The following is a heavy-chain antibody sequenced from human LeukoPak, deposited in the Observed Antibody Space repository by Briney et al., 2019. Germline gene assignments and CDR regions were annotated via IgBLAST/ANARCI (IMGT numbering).Heavy chain of an antibody. CDR2: IIPIFDTI. V-gene: IGHV1-69*13. Sequence: ASVKVSCKASGGTFSSYAISWVRQAPGQGLEWMGGIIPIFDTINYVQKFQGRVTITADESTSTAYMELRSLRSEDTAVYYCARTGYSGSYLGSFDIWGQGTLVTVSS. D-gene: IGHD1-26*01. J-gene: IGHJ3*02. CDR3: ARTGYSGSYLGSFDI. CDR1: GGTFSSYA.